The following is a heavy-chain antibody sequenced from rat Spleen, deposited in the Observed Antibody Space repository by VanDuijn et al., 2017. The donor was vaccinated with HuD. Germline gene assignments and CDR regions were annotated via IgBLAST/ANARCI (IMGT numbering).Heavy chain of an antibody. CDR3: ARLGITLGAGHWFAY. D-gene: IGHD1-2*01. Sequence: EVQLVESGGGLAQPGRSLKLSCGVSGFTFSNSALAWVRQSPQKGLEWVATISTGGGNTYYRDSVKGRFTISRDNAKNTQYLQMDSLRSEDTATYYCARLGITLGAGHWFAYWGQGTLVTVSS. V-gene: IGHV5S14*01. J-gene: IGHJ3*01. CDR1: GFTFSNSA. CDR2: ISTGGGNT.